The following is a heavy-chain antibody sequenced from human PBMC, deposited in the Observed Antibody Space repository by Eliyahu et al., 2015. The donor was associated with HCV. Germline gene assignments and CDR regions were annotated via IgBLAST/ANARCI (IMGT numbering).Heavy chain of an antibody. CDR2: ISSSSSYI. Sequence: EVQLVESGGGLVKPGGSLRLSCAASGFTFXSYSMNWVRQAPGKGLEWVSSISSSSSYIYYADSVKGRFTISRDNAKNSLYLQMNSLRAEDTAVYYCAREEDSSSWYRVYYYGMDVWGQGTTVTVSS. CDR1: GFTFXSYS. CDR3: AREEDSSSWYRVYYYGMDV. V-gene: IGHV3-21*01. J-gene: IGHJ6*02. D-gene: IGHD6-13*01.